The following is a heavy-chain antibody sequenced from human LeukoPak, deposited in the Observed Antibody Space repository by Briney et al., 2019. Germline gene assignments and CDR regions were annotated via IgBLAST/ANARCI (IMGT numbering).Heavy chain of an antibody. CDR1: GFSIRSSW. D-gene: IGHD1-1*01. Sequence: PGGSLRLSCAVSGFSIRSSWMSWVRQIPGKGLEWVADMNEDGSVTWYADSVKGRFTVSRDNAKNSVDLQMSSLRAEDTAVYYCARDPAWRAIDYWGQGTLVTVSS. CDR2: MNEDGSVT. J-gene: IGHJ4*02. CDR3: ARDPAWRAIDY. V-gene: IGHV3-7*01.